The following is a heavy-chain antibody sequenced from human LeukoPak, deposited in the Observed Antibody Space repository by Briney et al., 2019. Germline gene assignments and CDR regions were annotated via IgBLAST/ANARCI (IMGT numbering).Heavy chain of an antibody. Sequence: GGSLRLSCAASGFTFSNYAMSWVRQTPGKGLEWVSSISSSGASTYYADSVKGRFTISRDNSKNTLSLQMNSLRAEDTAVYYCAKGLGSYEWWFDYWGQGTLVTVSS. CDR2: ISSSGAST. CDR1: GFTFSNYA. D-gene: IGHD1-26*01. J-gene: IGHJ4*02. CDR3: AKGLGSYEWWFDY. V-gene: IGHV3-23*01.